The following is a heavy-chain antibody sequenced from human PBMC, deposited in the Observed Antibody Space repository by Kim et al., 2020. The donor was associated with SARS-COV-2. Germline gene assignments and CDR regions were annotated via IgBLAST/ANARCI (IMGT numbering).Heavy chain of an antibody. CDR3: AREWGGYSYGYARYFDY. CDR1: GYTFTSYY. CDR2: INPSGGST. V-gene: IGHV1-46*01. J-gene: IGHJ4*02. Sequence: ASVKVSCKASGYTFTSYYMHWVRQAPGQGLEWMGIINPSGGSTSYAQKFQGRVTMTRDTSTSTVYMELSSLRSEDTAVYYCAREWGGYSYGYARYFDYWGQGTLVTVSS. D-gene: IGHD5-18*01.